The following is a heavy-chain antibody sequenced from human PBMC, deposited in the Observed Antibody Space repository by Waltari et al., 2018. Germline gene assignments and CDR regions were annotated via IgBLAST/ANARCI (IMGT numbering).Heavy chain of an antibody. CDR3: ARVRDGWQLAPNWFDP. Sequence: QVQQVQSRAEVKKTGSAVKVSCQATGGTFSLYAISWVHQAPGQGLEWMGGIIPIFATANYTQKFQGKVTITADESTSTAYMELSSLRSEDTAVYYCARVRDGWQLAPNWFDPWGQGTLVTVSS. CDR1: GGTFSLYA. J-gene: IGHJ5*02. D-gene: IGHD2-15*01. CDR2: IIPIFATA. V-gene: IGHV1-69*12.